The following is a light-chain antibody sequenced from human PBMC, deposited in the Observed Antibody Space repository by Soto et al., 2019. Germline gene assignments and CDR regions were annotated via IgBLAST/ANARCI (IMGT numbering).Light chain of an antibody. CDR2: GAS. CDR1: QSVSSN. V-gene: IGKV3-15*01. Sequence: EIVMTQSPATLSVSPGERATLSCRASQSVSSNLAWYQQKPGQAPRLLIYGASTRATGIPARFSGSESGTDFTLTISSLQSEEFAVYYCQQYNSRPPFTFGPGTKVYI. J-gene: IGKJ3*01. CDR3: QQYNSRPPFT.